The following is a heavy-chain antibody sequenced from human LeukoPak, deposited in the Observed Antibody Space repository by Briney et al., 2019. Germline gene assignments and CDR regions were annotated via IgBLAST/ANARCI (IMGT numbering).Heavy chain of an antibody. CDR2: IYYSGST. CDR3: ARDLGDYGDYGPFDY. D-gene: IGHD4-17*01. J-gene: IGHJ4*02. V-gene: IGHV4-61*01. CDR1: GGSVSSGSYY. Sequence: SETLSLTCTVSGGSVSSGSYYWSWIRQPPGKGLEWIVYIYYSGSTNYNPSLKSRVTISVDTSKNQFSLKLSSVTAADTAVYYCARDLGDYGDYGPFDYWGQGTLVTVSS.